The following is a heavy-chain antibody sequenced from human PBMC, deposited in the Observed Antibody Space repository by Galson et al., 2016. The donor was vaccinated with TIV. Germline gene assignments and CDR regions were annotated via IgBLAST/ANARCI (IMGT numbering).Heavy chain of an antibody. CDR1: GYTFSSYS. J-gene: IGHJ4*02. D-gene: IGHD2-21*01. CDR3: ASGATVIPYSFFDY. V-gene: IGHV1-18*04. Sequence: SVKVSCKASGYTFSSYSINWVRQAPGQGLEWMGWISGYSGNTNYAQKFQGRVTMTTDTSTGTAYMELRSLRSDDTAVYYCASGATVIPYSFFDYWGQGTLVTVFS. CDR2: ISGYSGNT.